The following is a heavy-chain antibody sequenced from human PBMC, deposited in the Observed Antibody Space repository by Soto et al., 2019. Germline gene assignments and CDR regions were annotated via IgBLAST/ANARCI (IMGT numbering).Heavy chain of an antibody. Sequence: ESLKISCKGSGYIFTNYWIGWVRQMPGKGLEWMGVIYPGDSRTRYSPPFQGQVTISADRSINTAYLQWNSLRASDTAMYYCATRSFSSQEFNPWGQGTLVTVSS. J-gene: IGHJ5*02. V-gene: IGHV5-51*01. CDR2: IYPGDSRT. CDR3: ATRSFSSQEFNP. CDR1: GYIFTNYW. D-gene: IGHD3-10*01.